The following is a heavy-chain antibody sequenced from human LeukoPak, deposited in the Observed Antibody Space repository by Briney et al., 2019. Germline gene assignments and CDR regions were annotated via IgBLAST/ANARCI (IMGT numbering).Heavy chain of an antibody. D-gene: IGHD4-17*01. J-gene: IGHJ4*02. CDR1: GGSIRSSYYY. V-gene: IGHV4-39*07. Sequence: SETLSLTCTVSGGSIRSSYYYWGWIRQPPGKGLEWIGSIYDSGSTNYNPSLKSRVTISVDTSKNQFSLRLSSVTAADTAVYYCARAPYGDHIDYWGQGTLVTVSS. CDR3: ARAPYGDHIDY. CDR2: IYDSGST.